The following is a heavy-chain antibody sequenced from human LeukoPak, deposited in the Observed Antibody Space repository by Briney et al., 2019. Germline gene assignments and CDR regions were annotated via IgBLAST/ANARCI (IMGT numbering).Heavy chain of an antibody. D-gene: IGHD5-18*01. J-gene: IGHJ5*02. V-gene: IGHV3-53*01. CDR1: GFTVSSNY. Sequence: GGSLRLSCAASGFTVSSNYMSWVRQAPGKRLEWVSVIYRGGSTYYADSVKGRFAISRDNSKNTLYLQMNSLRAEDTAVYYCARLWLNWFDPWGQGTLVTVSS. CDR2: IYRGGST. CDR3: ARLWLNWFDP.